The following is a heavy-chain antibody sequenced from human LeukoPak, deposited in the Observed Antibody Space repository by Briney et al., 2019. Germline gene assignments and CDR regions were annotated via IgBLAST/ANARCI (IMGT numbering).Heavy chain of an antibody. Sequence: SQTLSLTCAISGDSVSSNSAVWNWIRQSPSRGLEWLGRTYYRSKWYNDYAVSVKSRITINPDTSKNQFSLQLNSVTPEDTAVYYCARLRAAAGNYYYYYYYMDVWGKGTTVTISS. CDR1: GDSVSSNSAV. V-gene: IGHV6-1*01. J-gene: IGHJ6*03. CDR3: ARLRAAAGNYYYYYYYMDV. D-gene: IGHD6-13*01. CDR2: TYYRSKWYN.